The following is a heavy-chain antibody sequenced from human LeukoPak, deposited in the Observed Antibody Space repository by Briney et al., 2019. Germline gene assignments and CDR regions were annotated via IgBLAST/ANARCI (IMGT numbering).Heavy chain of an antibody. CDR1: GYSISSGYY. J-gene: IGHJ3*02. V-gene: IGHV4-38-2*02. D-gene: IGHD2-15*01. Sequence: SETLSLTCTVSGYSISSGYYWGWSRQPPGKGLEWIGSIYHSGSTYCNPSLKSRVTISVDTSKNQFSLKLSSVTAADTAVYYCARNRGTDDAFDIWGQGTMVTVSS. CDR2: IYHSGST. CDR3: ARNRGTDDAFDI.